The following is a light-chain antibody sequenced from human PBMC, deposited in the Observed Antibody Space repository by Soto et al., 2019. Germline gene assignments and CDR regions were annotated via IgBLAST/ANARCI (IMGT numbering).Light chain of an antibody. CDR2: GAS. V-gene: IGKV3-15*01. CDR1: QSLSSN. J-gene: IGKJ1*01. CDR3: QQNDSSPRT. Sequence: EIVRTQSPATLSVSPGQRVTLSCRASQSLSSNLVWYQQKPGQAPRLLIYGASTRATGIPARFSGSGSGTEFTLTIRRLKSEDVAFYYCQQNDSSPRTFGQGTKVEIK.